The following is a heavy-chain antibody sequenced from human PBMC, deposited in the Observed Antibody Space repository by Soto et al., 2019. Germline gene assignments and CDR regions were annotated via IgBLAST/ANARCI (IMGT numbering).Heavy chain of an antibody. V-gene: IGHV3-48*02. D-gene: IGHD5-18*01. J-gene: IGHJ4*02. CDR2: ISSSSSTI. CDR3: ARVPIRGYSYGYYFDY. CDR1: GFTFSSYS. Sequence: GGSLRLSCAASGFTFSSYSMNWVRQAPGKGLEWVSYISSSSSTIYYADSVKGRFTISRDNAKNSLYLQMNSLRDEDTAVYYCARVPIRGYSYGYYFDYWGQGTLVTVSS.